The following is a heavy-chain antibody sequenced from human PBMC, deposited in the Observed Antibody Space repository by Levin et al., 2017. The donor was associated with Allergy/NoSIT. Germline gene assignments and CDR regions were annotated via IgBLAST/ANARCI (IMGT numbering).Heavy chain of an antibody. CDR2: IYWNDDK. V-gene: IGHV2-5*01. CDR1: GFSLSTSGVG. D-gene: IGHD6-19*01. Sequence: SGPTLVKPTQTLTLTCTFSGFSLSTSGVGVGWIRQPPGKALEWLALIYWNDDKRYSPSLKSRLTITKDTSKNQVVLTMTNMDPVDTATYYCARDSSGWYELTRKLKYFDYWGQGTLVTVSS. CDR3: ARDSSGWYELTRKLKYFDY. J-gene: IGHJ4*02.